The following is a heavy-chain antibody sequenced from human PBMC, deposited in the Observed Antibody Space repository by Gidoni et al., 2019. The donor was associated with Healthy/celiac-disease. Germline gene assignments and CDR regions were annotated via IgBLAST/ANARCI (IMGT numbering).Heavy chain of an antibody. J-gene: IGHJ4*02. Sequence: QVQLQESGPGLVKPSGTLSLTGAGSGGAISSSNWWSWVRQPPGKGLEWIGEIYHSGSTNYNPSLKSRVTISVDKSKNQFSLKLSSVTAADTAVYYCARDHAGDLTYFDYWGQGTLVTVSS. D-gene: IGHD7-27*01. CDR3: ARDHAGDLTYFDY. CDR1: GGAISSSNW. V-gene: IGHV4-4*02. CDR2: IYHSGST.